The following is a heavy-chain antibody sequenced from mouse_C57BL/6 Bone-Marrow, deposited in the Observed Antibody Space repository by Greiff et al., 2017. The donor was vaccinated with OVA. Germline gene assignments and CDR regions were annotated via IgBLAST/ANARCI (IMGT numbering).Heavy chain of an antibody. J-gene: IGHJ4*01. CDR1: GYTFTSYG. Sequence: QVQLKESGAELARPGASVKLSCKASGYTFTSYGISWVKQRTGQGLEWIGEIYPRSGNTYYKEQFKGKATLTADKSSSTAYMQLRSLTSADSAVYFCARPPYGKDAMDYWGQGTSVTVSS. CDR2: IYPRSGNT. D-gene: IGHD2-1*01. CDR3: ARPPYGKDAMDY. V-gene: IGHV1-81*01.